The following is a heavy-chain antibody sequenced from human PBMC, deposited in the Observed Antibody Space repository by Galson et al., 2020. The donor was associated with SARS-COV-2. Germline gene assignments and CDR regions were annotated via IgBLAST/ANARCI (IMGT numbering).Heavy chain of an antibody. CDR2: ISSSGSYI. CDR1: GFTFSDYF. J-gene: IGHJ1*01. Sequence: GESLKISCAASGFTFSDYFMSWVRQAPGKGLEWVSYISSSGSYINYADSVTGRFTISRDNAKNSMTLQMNSLRVEDTAGYYCARVGDCSGGICYGAEYFQHWGQGTLVTVSS. CDR3: ARVGDCSGGICYGAEYFQH. V-gene: IGHV3-11*04. D-gene: IGHD2-15*01.